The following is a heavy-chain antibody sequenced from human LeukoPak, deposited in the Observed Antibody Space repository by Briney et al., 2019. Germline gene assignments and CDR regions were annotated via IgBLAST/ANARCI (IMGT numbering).Heavy chain of an antibody. V-gene: IGHV4-39*01. CDR2: NYYSGST. CDR1: GGSISSSSYY. J-gene: IGHJ6*03. D-gene: IGHD4/OR15-4a*01. Sequence: SETLSLTCTVSGGSISSSSYYWGWIHQPPGKGLEWIGSNYYSGSTYYNPSLKSRLTISVDTSKNQFSLKLSSVTAADTAVYYCASLYGGPPGFYYYYMDVWGKGTTVTVSS. CDR3: ASLYGGPPGFYYYYMDV.